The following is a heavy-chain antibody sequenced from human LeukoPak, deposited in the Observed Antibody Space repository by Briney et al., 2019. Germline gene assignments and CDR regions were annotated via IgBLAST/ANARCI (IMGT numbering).Heavy chain of an antibody. CDR1: GFTFSNYA. D-gene: IGHD2/OR15-2a*01. J-gene: IGHJ4*02. CDR2: FSGGGGST. Sequence: PGGSLRLSCAASGFTFSNYAMSWVRQAPGKGLEWVSAFSGGGGSTYYADCVKGRFTISRDNSKNTLYLQTNSLRAEDTAVYFCATSGLSRFGFWGQGTLVTVSS. CDR3: ATSGLSRFGF. V-gene: IGHV3-23*01.